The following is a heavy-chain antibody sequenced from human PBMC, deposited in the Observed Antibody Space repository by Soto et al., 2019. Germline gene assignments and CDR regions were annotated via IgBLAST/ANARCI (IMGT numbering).Heavy chain of an antibody. J-gene: IGHJ3*02. V-gene: IGHV1-2*04. Sequence: VKLSRKTSGYTNTGYLVHWVRQDTEKGLEWMGWINPNSGGTNYAQKFQGWVTMTRATSISTAYMELSRLRSDDTAVYYCALGYCSGGSCPDAFDIWGQGTIVTVS. CDR3: ALGYCSGGSCPDAFDI. CDR1: GYTNTGYL. CDR2: INPNSGGT. D-gene: IGHD2-15*01.